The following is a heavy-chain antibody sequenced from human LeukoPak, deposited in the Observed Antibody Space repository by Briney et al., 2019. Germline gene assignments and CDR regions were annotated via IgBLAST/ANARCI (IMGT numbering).Heavy chain of an antibody. CDR3: ARRGYYDSSGYDY. D-gene: IGHD3-22*01. J-gene: IGHJ4*02. CDR1: GFTFSSYA. Sequence: PGGSLRLSCAASGFTFSSYAMSWVRQAPGKGLEWVSSISASSTDIYYADSVKGRFTISRDNAKNSLYLQINSLRAEDTAIYYCARRGYYDSSGYDYWGQGTLVTVSS. V-gene: IGHV3-21*01. CDR2: ISASSTDI.